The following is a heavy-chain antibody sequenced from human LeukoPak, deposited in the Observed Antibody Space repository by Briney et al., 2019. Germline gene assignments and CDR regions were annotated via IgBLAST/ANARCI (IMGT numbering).Heavy chain of an antibody. D-gene: IGHD1-26*01. J-gene: IGHJ4*02. CDR2: ISGSGGST. CDR3: AKFRVGAKRPFDY. V-gene: IGHV3-23*01. Sequence: GGSLRLSCAASGFTFGSYAVSWVRQAPGKGLEWVSAISGSGGSTYYADSVKGRFTISRDNSKNTLYLQMNSLRAEDTAVYYCAKFRVGAKRPFDYWGQGTLVTVSS. CDR1: GFTFGSYA.